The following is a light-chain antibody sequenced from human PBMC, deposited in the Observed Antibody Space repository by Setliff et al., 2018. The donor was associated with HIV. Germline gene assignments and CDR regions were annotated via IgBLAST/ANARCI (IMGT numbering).Light chain of an antibody. CDR3: ASYRSPATYV. CDR1: SSDVGGYDF. Sequence: QSALTQPASVSGSPGQSITISCIGTSSDVGGYDFVSWYLQRPGKAPKLIIFDVSERPSGVSHRFSGSKSGNTASLTISGLQTEDEADYFCASYRSPATYVFGIGTKVTVL. J-gene: IGLJ1*01. CDR2: DVS. V-gene: IGLV2-14*03.